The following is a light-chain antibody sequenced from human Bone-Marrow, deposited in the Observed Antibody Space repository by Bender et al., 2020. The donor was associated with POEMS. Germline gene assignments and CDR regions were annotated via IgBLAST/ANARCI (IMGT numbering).Light chain of an antibody. J-gene: IGLJ3*02. V-gene: IGLV1-47*02. CDR2: SDN. CDR3: STWDESVRGRVVV. CDR1: TSTIGSNF. Sequence: QSVLTQPPSTSGTPGQTVTISCSGSTSTIGSNFVNWYQQLPGTAPKLVIHSDNERPSGVPDRFSGSKSGTSASLAISGLRSEDEADYYCSTWDESVRGRVVVFGGGTKLNVL.